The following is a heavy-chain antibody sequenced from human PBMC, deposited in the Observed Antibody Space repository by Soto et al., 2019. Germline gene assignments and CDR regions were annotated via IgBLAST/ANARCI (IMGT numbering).Heavy chain of an antibody. CDR1: GYSISSGYY. D-gene: IGHD2-8*01. CDR3: ASRPGYCSNGVCYNHFDY. J-gene: IGHJ4*02. V-gene: IGHV4-38-2*01. Sequence: PSETLSLTCAVSGYSISSGYYWGWIRQPPGKGLEWIGSIYHSGSTYYNPSLRSRLTISVDTSKNQFSLKLSSVTAADTAVYYCASRPGYCSNGVCYNHFDYWGQGTLVTVSS. CDR2: IYHSGST.